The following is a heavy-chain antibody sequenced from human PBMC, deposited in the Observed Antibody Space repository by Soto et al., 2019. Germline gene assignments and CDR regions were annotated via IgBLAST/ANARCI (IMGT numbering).Heavy chain of an antibody. V-gene: IGHV3-23*01. D-gene: IGHD5-12*01. CDR2: IIVSGGST. CDR3: ARGPSPRGGYERIDY. Sequence: EVQLLESGGGLVQPGGSLRLSCAASGFTLSSYAMSWGRQAPGKGMEWVSGIIVSGGSTYYADSVRGRFTISRDNSKNTLYLQTNSLRADDTAVYFCARGPSPRGGYERIDYWGQGTLVTVSS. J-gene: IGHJ4*02. CDR1: GFTLSSYA.